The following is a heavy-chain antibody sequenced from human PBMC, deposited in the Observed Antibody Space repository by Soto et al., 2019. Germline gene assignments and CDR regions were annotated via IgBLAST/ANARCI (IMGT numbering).Heavy chain of an antibody. Sequence: SETLSLTCTVSGGSMISYYWSWIRQPPGRGLEWIGFIYYAGSTKYNPSLNSRVTISVDTSKYQFSLKLSSVTAADAAMYYCATQQGYYGSGTYCFDYWGQRALVTVSS. V-gene: IGHV4-59*08. CDR1: GGSMISYY. CDR3: ATQQGYYGSGTYCFDY. J-gene: IGHJ4*02. CDR2: IYYAGST. D-gene: IGHD3-10*01.